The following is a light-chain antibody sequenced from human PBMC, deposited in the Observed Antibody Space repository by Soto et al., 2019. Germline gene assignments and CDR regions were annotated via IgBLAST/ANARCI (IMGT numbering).Light chain of an antibody. J-gene: IGKJ1*01. CDR1: QSVSSNF. V-gene: IGKV3-20*01. CDR3: QKYDSSPRT. Sequence: ENVLTQSPGTLSLSPGERATLSCRASQSVSSNFLAWYQQKPGQAHRLLIYGASNRATGIPDRFSGSGSGTDFTLTISRLEPEDFAVYYCQKYDSSPRTFGQGTKVEIK. CDR2: GAS.